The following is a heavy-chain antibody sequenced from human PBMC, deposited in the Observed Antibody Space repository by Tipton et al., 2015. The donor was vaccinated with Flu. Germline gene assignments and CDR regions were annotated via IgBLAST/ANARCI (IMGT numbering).Heavy chain of an antibody. J-gene: IGHJ3*02. CDR3: ASLLLGGGAGYDAFDI. CDR2: IYTSGST. Sequence: TLSLTCTVSGGSISSGSYYWSWIRQPAGKGLEWIGRIYTSGSTNYNPSLKSRVTISVDTSKNQFSLKLSSVTAADTAVYYCASLLLGGGAGYDAFDIWGKGTMVTVSS. V-gene: IGHV4-61*02. D-gene: IGHD3-16*01. CDR1: GGSISSGSYY.